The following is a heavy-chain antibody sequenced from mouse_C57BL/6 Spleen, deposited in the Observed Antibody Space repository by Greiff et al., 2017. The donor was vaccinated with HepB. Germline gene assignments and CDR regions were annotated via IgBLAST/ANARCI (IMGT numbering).Heavy chain of an antibody. CDR3: ARDPDGSSSFDY. J-gene: IGHJ2*01. V-gene: IGHV3-6*01. CDR2: ISYDGSN. Sequence: ESGPGLVKPSQSLSLTCSVTGYSITSGYYWNWIRQFPGNKLEWMGYISYDGSNNYNPSLKNRISITRDTSKNQFFLKLNSVTTEDTATYYCARDPDGSSSFDYWGQGTTLTVSS. D-gene: IGHD1-1*01. CDR1: GYSITSGYY.